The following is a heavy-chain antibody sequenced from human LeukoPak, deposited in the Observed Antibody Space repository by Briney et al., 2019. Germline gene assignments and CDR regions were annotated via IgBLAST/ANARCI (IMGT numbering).Heavy chain of an antibody. Sequence: SETLSLTCTVSGGSISSGDYYWSWIRQPPGKGLEWIGYIYYSGSTYYNPSLKSRVTISVDTSKNQFSLKLSSVTAADTAVYYCTAGYSSGWSGFDSWGQGTLVTVSS. J-gene: IGHJ4*02. CDR3: TAGYSSGWSGFDS. D-gene: IGHD6-19*01. V-gene: IGHV4-30-4*01. CDR1: GGSISSGDYY. CDR2: IYYSGST.